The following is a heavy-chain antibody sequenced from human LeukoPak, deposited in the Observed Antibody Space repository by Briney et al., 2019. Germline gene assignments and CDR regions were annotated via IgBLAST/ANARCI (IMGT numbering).Heavy chain of an antibody. CDR3: ARDSAITLGYYMDV. CDR1: GFTFSNYA. Sequence: PGGSLRLSCATSGFTFSNYAIHWVRQAPGKGLEWVAVISYDGSNKYNPDSVKGRFTISRDNSKSTLYLQMNSLRAEDTAVYYCARDSAITLGYYMDVWGKGTTVTVSS. D-gene: IGHD3-16*01. V-gene: IGHV3-30-3*01. CDR2: ISYDGSNK. J-gene: IGHJ6*03.